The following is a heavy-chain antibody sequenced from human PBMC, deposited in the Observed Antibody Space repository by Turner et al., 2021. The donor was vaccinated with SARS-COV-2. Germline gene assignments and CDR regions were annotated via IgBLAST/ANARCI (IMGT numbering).Heavy chain of an antibody. CDR2: NNPSGGST. D-gene: IGHD3-16*01. J-gene: IGHJ3*02. CDR3: ARVGGAFDI. Sequence: QVQLVQSGAEVKKPGASVQVSCKASGYTFSSDYMHWVRQAPGQGLEWRGINNPSGGSTAYAQGFQGRVTMPRDTPTSTLELELSSLRSEDTAVYYCARVGGAFDIWGQGTMVIVSS. CDR1: GYTFSSDY. V-gene: IGHV1-46*01.